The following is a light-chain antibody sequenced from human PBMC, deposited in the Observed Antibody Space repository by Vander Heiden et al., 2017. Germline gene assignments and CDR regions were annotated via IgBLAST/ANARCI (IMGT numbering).Light chain of an antibody. CDR2: DND. J-gene: IGLJ2*01. Sequence: QSVLTQPPSVSAAPGQRVTISCSGSTSNIGKNYVSWYQQPPTTAPKVIIYDNDKRPSGIPDRFAGSKSGTSATLGITGLQTGDEADYYCGTWDSSLSAVVFGEGTKVTVL. CDR3: GTWDSSLSAVV. CDR1: TSNIGKNY. V-gene: IGLV1-51*01.